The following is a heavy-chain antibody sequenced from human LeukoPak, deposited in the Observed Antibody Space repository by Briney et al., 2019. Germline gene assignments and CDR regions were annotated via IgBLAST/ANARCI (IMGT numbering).Heavy chain of an antibody. Sequence: SVKVSCKASGGSFSDFAISWVRQAPGQGLEWMGGIIPISGAADYAPKFQGRVTIAADASTSTLEVTSLRSQDTAVYYCARNSLGGYSDHWGQGTLVTVSS. CDR2: IIPISGAA. V-gene: IGHV1-69*01. CDR3: ARNSLGGYSDH. J-gene: IGHJ4*02. D-gene: IGHD2-15*01. CDR1: GGSFSDFA.